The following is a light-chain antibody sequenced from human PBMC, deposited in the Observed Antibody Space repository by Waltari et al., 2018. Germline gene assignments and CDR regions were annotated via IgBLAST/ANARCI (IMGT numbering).Light chain of an antibody. CDR1: QSISNL. J-gene: IGKJ1*01. V-gene: IGKV1-5*03. Sequence: DIQMTQSPSTLSASVGARVTITCRASQSISNLLAWYQQKPGKAPKYLISKASNLESGVPSRFSGSGSGTEFTLTISSLQPDDFASYYCQQYNGRFGQGTKVEMK. CDR3: QQYNGR. CDR2: KAS.